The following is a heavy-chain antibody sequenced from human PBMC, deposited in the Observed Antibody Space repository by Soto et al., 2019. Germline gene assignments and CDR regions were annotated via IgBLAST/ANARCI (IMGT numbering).Heavy chain of an antibody. D-gene: IGHD5-12*01. CDR2: IYYSGST. Sequence: SETLSLTCTVSGGSISSSSYYWGWIRQPPGKGLEWIGSIYYSGSTYYNPSLKSRVTISVDTSKNQFSLKLSSVTAADTAVYYCARHREMATFYFDYWGQGTLVT. CDR3: ARHREMATFYFDY. CDR1: GGSISSSSYY. V-gene: IGHV4-39*01. J-gene: IGHJ4*02.